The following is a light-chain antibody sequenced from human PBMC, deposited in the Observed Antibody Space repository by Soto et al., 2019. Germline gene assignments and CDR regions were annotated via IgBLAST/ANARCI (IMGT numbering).Light chain of an antibody. CDR1: ESVSRW. CDR3: KQYNVYSQA. V-gene: IGKV1-5*03. Sequence: DIQMTQSPSTLSASVGDRVTITCRASESVSRWLAWYQQKPGRTPKLLIYQASTLETGVPSRFSGSGSGTEFPLPFIILHPDDFATYYGKQYNVYSQAFGQGTKGNIK. CDR2: QAS. J-gene: IGKJ1*01.